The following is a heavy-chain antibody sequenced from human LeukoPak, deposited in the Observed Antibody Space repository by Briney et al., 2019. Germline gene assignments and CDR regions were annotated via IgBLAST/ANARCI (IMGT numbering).Heavy chain of an antibody. CDR3: AKETSIVGATKAFDY. V-gene: IGHV3-9*01. CDR2: ICWNSGSI. CDR1: GFTFDDYA. D-gene: IGHD1-26*01. J-gene: IGHJ4*02. Sequence: GRSLRLSCAASGFTFDDYAMHWVRQAPGKGLEWVSGICWNSGSIGYADSVKGRFTISRDNAKNSLYLQMNSLRAEDTALYYCAKETSIVGATKAFDYWGQGTLVTVSS.